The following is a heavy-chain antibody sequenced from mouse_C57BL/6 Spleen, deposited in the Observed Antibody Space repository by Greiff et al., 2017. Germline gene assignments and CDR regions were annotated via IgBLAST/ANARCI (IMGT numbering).Heavy chain of an antibody. Sequence: EVHLVESGGDLVKPGGSLKLSCAASGFTFSSYGMSWVRQTPDKRLEWVATISSGGSYTYYPDSVKGRFTISRDNAKNTLYLQMSSLKSEDTAMYYCARLEYFDYWGQGTTLTVSS. CDR1: GFTFSSYG. J-gene: IGHJ2*01. CDR3: ARLEYFDY. CDR2: ISSGGSYT. V-gene: IGHV5-6*01.